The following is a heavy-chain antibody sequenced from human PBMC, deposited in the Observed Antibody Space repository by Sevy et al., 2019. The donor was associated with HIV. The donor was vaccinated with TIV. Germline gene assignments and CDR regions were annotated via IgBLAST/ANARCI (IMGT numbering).Heavy chain of an antibody. Sequence: GGSLRLSCAASGFIFSDYYMSWIRQAPGKGLEWVSYISGSGNTIYYTDSVKGRFTISRDNGKDSLYLQMNSLGAEDTGGYYWAGGGGSRALRYWGQGSLVTVSS. CDR3: AGGGGSRALRY. CDR1: GFIFSDYY. J-gene: IGHJ4*02. V-gene: IGHV3-11*01. CDR2: ISGSGNTI. D-gene: IGHD3-16*01.